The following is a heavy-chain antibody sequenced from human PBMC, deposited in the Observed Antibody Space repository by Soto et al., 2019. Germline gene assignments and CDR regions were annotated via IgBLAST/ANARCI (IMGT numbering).Heavy chain of an antibody. CDR1: GDSISSGGYY. Sequence: PSETLSLTCTDSGDSISSGGYYWSWIRHHPGKGLEWIGYIYYSGSTYYNPSLKSRVTISVDTSTNPFSLNLSPVTPAATAVYYCARDDVGAPKHYGMDVCGQATTVTVSS. V-gene: IGHV4-31*03. CDR3: ARDDVGAPKHYGMDV. CDR2: IYYSGST. D-gene: IGHD3-10*01. J-gene: IGHJ6*02.